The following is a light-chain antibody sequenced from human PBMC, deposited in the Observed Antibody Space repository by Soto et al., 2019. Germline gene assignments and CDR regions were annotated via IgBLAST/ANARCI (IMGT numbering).Light chain of an antibody. CDR1: QTISTW. CDR3: QQYTNTNNPWM. V-gene: IGKV1-5*01. CDR2: DAS. Sequence: IHLRQSPPTLSSSLLDIFTITVPSIQTISTWMAWYQQKPGKAPKLLVYDASTLQSGVASRFSGSGSGTEFTLIISGLQPDDSATYYCQQYTNTNNPWMFGQGTKVDIK. J-gene: IGKJ1*01.